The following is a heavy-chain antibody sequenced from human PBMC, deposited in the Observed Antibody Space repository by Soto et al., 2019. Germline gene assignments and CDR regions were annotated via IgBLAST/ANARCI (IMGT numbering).Heavy chain of an antibody. Sequence: GASVKVSCKASGYTFTGYYMHWVRQAPGQGLEWMGWINPNSGGTNYAQKFQGWVTMTRDTSISTAYMELSRLRSDDTAVYYCARGPPIYYDSSGYYSYFDYWGQGTLGTVS. CDR1: GYTFTGYY. D-gene: IGHD3-22*01. J-gene: IGHJ4*02. CDR3: ARGPPIYYDSSGYYSYFDY. CDR2: INPNSGGT. V-gene: IGHV1-2*04.